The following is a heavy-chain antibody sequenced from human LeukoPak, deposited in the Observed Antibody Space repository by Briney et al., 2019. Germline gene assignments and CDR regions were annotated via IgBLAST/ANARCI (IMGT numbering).Heavy chain of an antibody. J-gene: IGHJ4*02. CDR1: GGSVSTSDYY. CDR3: ARVFDS. CDR2: VFYTGKT. Sequence: SETLSLTCTVSGGSVSTSDYYWGWIRQSPVKGLEWIGDVFYTGKTNYNPSLRGRATISIDTSKSQFSLKLTYVTAADSAVYYCARVFDSWGQGTLVTVSS. V-gene: IGHV4-39*07.